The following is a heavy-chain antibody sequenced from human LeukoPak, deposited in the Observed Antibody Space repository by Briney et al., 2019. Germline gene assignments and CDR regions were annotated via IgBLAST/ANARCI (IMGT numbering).Heavy chain of an antibody. D-gene: IGHD5-18*01. J-gene: IGHJ4*02. CDR2: IRYDGSNK. CDR1: GFTFSSYG. Sequence: PGGSLRLSCAASGFTFSSYGMHWVRQAPGKGLEWVAFIRYDGSNKYYADSVKGRFTISRDNSKNTLYLQMNSLRAEDTAVYYCARGLLRDGYTYTYSFDYWGQGALVTVSS. CDR3: ARGLLRDGYTYTYSFDY. V-gene: IGHV3-30*02.